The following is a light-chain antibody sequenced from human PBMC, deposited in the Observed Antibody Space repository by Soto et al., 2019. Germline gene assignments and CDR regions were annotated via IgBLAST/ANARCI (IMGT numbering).Light chain of an antibody. Sequence: QSVLTQSSSASASLGSSVKLTCTLSSGHSSYIIAWHQQQPGKAPRYLMKLEGSGSYNKGSGVPDRFSGSSSGADRYLTISNLQSEDEADYYCNSYASVNSPVLFGGGTKLTVL. CDR2: LEGSGSY. CDR1: SGHSSYI. V-gene: IGLV4-60*03. CDR3: NSYASVNSPVL. J-gene: IGLJ2*01.